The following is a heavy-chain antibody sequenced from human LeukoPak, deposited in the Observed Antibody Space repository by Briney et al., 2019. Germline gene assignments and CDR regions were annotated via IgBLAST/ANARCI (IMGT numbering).Heavy chain of an antibody. D-gene: IGHD6-19*01. CDR1: GYTFTGYY. CDR3: ARGENSRDWFPPRGFDY. V-gene: IGHV1-2*02. Sequence: ASVNVSCKASGYTFTGYYIHWARQAPGQGVEWMGWISPNRGDTNYAQKFQGRVTMTRDTSSSTDYMELSRLRADDTAVYFCARGENSRDWFPPRGFDYWGQGTLVTVSS. J-gene: IGHJ4*02. CDR2: ISPNRGDT.